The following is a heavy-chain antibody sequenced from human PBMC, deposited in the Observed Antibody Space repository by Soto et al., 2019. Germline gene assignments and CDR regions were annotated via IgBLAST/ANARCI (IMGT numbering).Heavy chain of an antibody. Sequence: DVQRLESGGDLVQPGGSLRLSCAASGFIFSNYAMSWVRQAPGKGLEWVSLIRGSGGPTNYADSVKGRFTVSRDNSKNILLLQMNSLRAEDTAVYYCVKDFRVGYDWTHDWGQGTVVTVSS. J-gene: IGHJ4*02. CDR1: GFIFSNYA. V-gene: IGHV3-23*01. CDR3: VKDFRVGYDWTHD. D-gene: IGHD5-12*01. CDR2: IRGSGGPT.